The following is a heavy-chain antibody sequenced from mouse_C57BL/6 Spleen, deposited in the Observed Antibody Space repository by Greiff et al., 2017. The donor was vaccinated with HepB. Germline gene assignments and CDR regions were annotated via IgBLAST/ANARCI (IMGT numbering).Heavy chain of an antibody. CDR3: ARLGDYDPFAY. V-gene: IGHV1-69*01. Sequence: VQLQQSGAELVMPGASVKLSCKASGYTFTSYWMHWVKQRPGQGLEWIGEIDPSDSYTNYNQKFKGKSTLTVDKSSSTAYMQLSSLTSEDSAVYYCARLGDYDPFAYWGQGTLVTVSA. CDR2: IDPSDSYT. J-gene: IGHJ3*01. D-gene: IGHD2-4*01. CDR1: GYTFTSYW.